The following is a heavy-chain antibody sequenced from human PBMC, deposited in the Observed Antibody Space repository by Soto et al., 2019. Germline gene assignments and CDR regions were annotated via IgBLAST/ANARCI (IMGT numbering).Heavy chain of an antibody. J-gene: IGHJ6*02. Sequence: QVQLVQSGAEVKKPGSSVKVSCKASGGTFSSYAISWVRQAPGQGLEWMGGIIPIFGTANYAQKFQGRVTITADESSRTAYMELSSLRSVDTAVYYCARDGDYATPGYYCCGMDVWGQGTTVTVS. CDR3: ARDGDYATPGYYCCGMDV. V-gene: IGHV1-69*12. D-gene: IGHD4-17*01. CDR2: IIPIFGTA. CDR1: GGTFSSYA.